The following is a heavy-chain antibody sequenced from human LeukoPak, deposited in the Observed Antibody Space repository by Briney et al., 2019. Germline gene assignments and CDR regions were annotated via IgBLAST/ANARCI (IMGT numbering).Heavy chain of an antibody. CDR2: ISWNSGSI. CDR3: AEDISPRVYDTSLDY. D-gene: IGHD3-22*01. V-gene: IGHV3-9*03. Sequence: PGGSLRLSCAASGFTFDDYAMHWVRQAPGKGLEWVSGISWNSGSIGYADSVKGRFTISRDNAKNSLYLQMNSLRAEDMALYYCAEDISPRVYDTSLDYWGQGTLVTVSS. J-gene: IGHJ4*02. CDR1: GFTFDDYA.